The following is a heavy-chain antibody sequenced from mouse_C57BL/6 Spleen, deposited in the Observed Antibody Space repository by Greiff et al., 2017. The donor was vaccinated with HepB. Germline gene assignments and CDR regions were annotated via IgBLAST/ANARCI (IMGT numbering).Heavy chain of an antibody. J-gene: IGHJ2*01. CDR1: GYTFTDYE. D-gene: IGHD2-1*01. V-gene: IGHV1-15*01. CDR3: TSFYYGN. Sequence: QVQLKESGAELVRPGASVTLSCKASGYTFTDYEMHWVKQTPVHGLEWIGAIDPETGGTAYNQKFKGKAILTADKSSSTAYMELRSLTSEDSAVYYCTSFYYGNWGQGTTLTVSS. CDR2: IDPETGGT.